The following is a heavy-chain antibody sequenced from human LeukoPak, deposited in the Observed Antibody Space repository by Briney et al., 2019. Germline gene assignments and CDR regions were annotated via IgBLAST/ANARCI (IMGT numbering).Heavy chain of an antibody. CDR1: GGSISSSX. V-gene: IGHV4-59*01. Sequence: SETLSLTCTVSGGSISSSXWSWIRQPPGKXXXXXXXXXYSASTNYNPSLKSRVTISVDTSKNQFSLKLSSMTAADTAVYYCARSAYYYDGSDYYYFDYWGQGTLVTVSS. CDR2: XXYSAST. D-gene: IGHD3-22*01. J-gene: IGHJ4*02. CDR3: ARSAYYYDGSDYYYFDY.